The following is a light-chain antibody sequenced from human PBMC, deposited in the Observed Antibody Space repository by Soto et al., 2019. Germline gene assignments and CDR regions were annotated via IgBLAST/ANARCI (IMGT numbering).Light chain of an antibody. J-gene: IGLJ1*01. CDR3: SSYTSSSTPYV. CDR2: DVI. V-gene: IGLV2-14*01. Sequence: QSLLTQPASVSGSPGQSITISCTATSSEFGGYNCVSLYQQHTSNASKRIIYDVITRLSVVSYRFSGSKSGNTASLTISGLQPEDEADYYCSSYTSSSTPYVFGTGSKVTVL. CDR1: SSEFGGYNC.